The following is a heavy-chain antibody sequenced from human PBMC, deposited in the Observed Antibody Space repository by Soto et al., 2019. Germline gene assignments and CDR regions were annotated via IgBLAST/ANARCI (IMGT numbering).Heavy chain of an antibody. J-gene: IGHJ4*02. D-gene: IGHD6-13*01. Sequence: ASVKVSCKASGYTFTSYYMHWARQAPGQGLEWMGIINPSGGSTSYAQKFQGRVTMTRDTSTSTVYMELSSLRSEDTAVYYCARGPDLKGSSSWPFDYWGQGTLVTVSS. V-gene: IGHV1-46*01. CDR2: INPSGGST. CDR1: GYTFTSYY. CDR3: ARGPDLKGSSSWPFDY.